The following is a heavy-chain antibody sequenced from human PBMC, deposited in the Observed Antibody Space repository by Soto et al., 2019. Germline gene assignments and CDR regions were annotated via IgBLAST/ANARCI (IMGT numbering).Heavy chain of an antibody. D-gene: IGHD4-4*01. CDR2: IYYSGST. CDR1: GGSISRGDHY. CDR3: ATWTTSQSDSYYYALDV. V-gene: IGHV4-31*03. J-gene: IGHJ6*02. Sequence: QVQLQESGPGLVKTSQTLSLTCTVSGGSISRGDHYWIWIRQHPGQGLAWLGYIYYSGSTFYNPSLKSRVTISIDTSKNQFSLKLSSVTAADTAVYYCATWTTSQSDSYYYALDVWGQGTTVTVSS.